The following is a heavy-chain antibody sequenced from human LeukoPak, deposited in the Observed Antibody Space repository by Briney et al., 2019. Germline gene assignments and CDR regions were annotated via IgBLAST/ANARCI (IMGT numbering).Heavy chain of an antibody. CDR2: ISAYNGDI. Sequence: ASVKVSCKASGYTFTKYGVSWVRQAPGQGLEWMGWISAYNGDIKYAQRGKGRVTMTTDTSTSTVYMEVRSLRSDDTAVYYCARESGSDAFDIWGQGTMVTVSS. V-gene: IGHV1-18*01. J-gene: IGHJ3*02. CDR3: ARESGSDAFDI. CDR1: GYTFTKYG.